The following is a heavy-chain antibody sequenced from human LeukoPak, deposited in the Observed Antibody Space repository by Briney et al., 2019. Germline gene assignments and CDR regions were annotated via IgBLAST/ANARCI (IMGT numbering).Heavy chain of an antibody. J-gene: IGHJ5*02. CDR2: FDPEDGET. D-gene: IGHD3-9*01. V-gene: IGHV1-24*01. CDR3: ATERYYDILTGHWFDP. Sequence: ASVKVSCKVSGYTLTELSMHWVRQAPGKGLEWMGGFDPEDGETIYAQKFQGRVTMTEDTSTDTAYMELSSLRSEDTAVYYCATERYYDILTGHWFDPWGQGTLVTVSS. CDR1: GYTLTELS.